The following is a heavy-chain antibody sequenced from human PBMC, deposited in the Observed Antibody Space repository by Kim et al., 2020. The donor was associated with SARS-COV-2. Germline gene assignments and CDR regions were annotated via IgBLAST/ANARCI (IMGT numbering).Heavy chain of an antibody. CDR1: GGSFSGYF. J-gene: IGHJ6*02. CDR2: INHSGDT. Sequence: SETLSLTCAVYGGSFSGYFWSWIRQPPGKGLEWIGEINHSGDTNYNPSLKSRVTISIDTSKNQFSLKLTSVTAADTAVYYCTRDKDGVLWFGDHGDDWG. V-gene: IGHV4-34*01. D-gene: IGHD3-10*01. CDR3: TRDKDGVLWFGDHGDD.